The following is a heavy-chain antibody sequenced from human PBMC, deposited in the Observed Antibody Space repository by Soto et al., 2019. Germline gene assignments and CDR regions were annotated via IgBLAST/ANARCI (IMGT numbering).Heavy chain of an antibody. Sequence: EVQLVESGGGLVQPGGSLRLSCAASGFTFSSYSMNWVRQAPGKGLEWVSYISSSSSTIYYADSVKGRFTISRDNAKNSLYLQMNSLRDEDTAVYYCARDRYDYGDRYFDYWGQGTLVTVSS. CDR1: GFTFSSYS. V-gene: IGHV3-48*02. J-gene: IGHJ4*02. D-gene: IGHD4-17*01. CDR2: ISSSSSTI. CDR3: ARDRYDYGDRYFDY.